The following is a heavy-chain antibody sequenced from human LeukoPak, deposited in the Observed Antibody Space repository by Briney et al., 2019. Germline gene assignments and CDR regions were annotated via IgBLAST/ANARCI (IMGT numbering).Heavy chain of an antibody. CDR1: GYTFTGYY. V-gene: IGHV1-2*02. CDR2: INPNSGGT. D-gene: IGHD3-3*01. Sequence: ASVKVSCKASGYTFTGYYMHWVRQAPGQGLELMGLINPNSGGTNYGQKFQGRVTMTRDTSISTAYMELRSLRSDDTAVYYCARSNLRFLEWLSYSHYYYMDVWDKGTTVTVSS. CDR3: ARSNLRFLEWLSYSHYYYMDV. J-gene: IGHJ6*03.